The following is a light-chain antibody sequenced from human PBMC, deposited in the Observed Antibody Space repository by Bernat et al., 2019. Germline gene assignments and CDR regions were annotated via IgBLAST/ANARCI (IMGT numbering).Light chain of an antibody. CDR1: SSDVGYYNY. V-gene: IGLV2-14*03. J-gene: IGLJ1*01. Sequence: QSALTQPASVSGSPGQSITIPCTGTSSDVGYYNYVSWYQHHPGKAPKLMIYDVSSRPSGVSNRFSGSKSGNTASLTISGLQAEDEADYHCSSYRGTSPRYVFGTETKGTVL. CDR3: SSYRGTSPRYV. CDR2: DVS.